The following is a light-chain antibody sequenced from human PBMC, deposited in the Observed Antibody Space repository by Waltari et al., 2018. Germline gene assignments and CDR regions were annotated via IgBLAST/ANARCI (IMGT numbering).Light chain of an antibody. J-gene: IGKJ2*02. CDR1: QSVGVN. V-gene: IGKV1-39*01. CDR2: GVS. CDR3: HQTHSFPRT. Sequence: DIQMTQSPSFLTASVGDRVTISCRASQSVGVNLNWYQQRPGQAPSLLIFGVSSLQGGAPSRFSGSGSETAFSLTIRGLQPEDFATYYCHQTHSFPRTFGQGTKVEIK.